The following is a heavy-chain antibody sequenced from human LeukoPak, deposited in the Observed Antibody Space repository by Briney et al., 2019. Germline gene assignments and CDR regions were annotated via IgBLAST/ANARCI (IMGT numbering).Heavy chain of an antibody. D-gene: IGHD3-10*01. CDR1: GGSISSFY. CDR3: ARKKARRGNYYGSGSYYWFDP. Sequence: PSETLSLTCTVSGGSISSFYWNWIRQPPGKGLEWVGYVFYSGNTNYNPSLGSRVTISVDTSKNQFSLKLSSVTAADTAVYYCARKKARRGNYYGSGSYYWFDPWGQGTLVTVSS. CDR2: VFYSGNT. J-gene: IGHJ5*02. V-gene: IGHV4-59*12.